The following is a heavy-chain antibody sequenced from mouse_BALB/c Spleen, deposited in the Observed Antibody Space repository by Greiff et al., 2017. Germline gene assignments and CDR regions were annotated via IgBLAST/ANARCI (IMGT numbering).Heavy chain of an antibody. V-gene: IGHV2-9*02. CDR1: GFSLTSYG. Sequence: VKLKESGPGLVAPSQSLSITCTVSGFSLTSYGVHWVRQPPGKGLEWLGVIWAGGSTNYNSALMSRLSISKDNSKSQVFLKMNSLQTDDTAMYYCARVGSTMITTADYWGQGTTLTVSS. CDR2: IWAGGST. J-gene: IGHJ2*01. D-gene: IGHD2-4*01. CDR3: ARVGSTMITTADY.